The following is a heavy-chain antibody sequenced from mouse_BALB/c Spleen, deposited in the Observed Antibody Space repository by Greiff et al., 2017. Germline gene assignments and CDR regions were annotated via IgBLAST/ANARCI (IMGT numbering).Heavy chain of an antibody. CDR2: ISTYYGDA. Sequence: QVQLQQSGPEVVRPGVSVKISCKGSGYTFTDYAMHWVKQSHAKSLEWIGVISTYYGDASYNQKFKGKATMTVDKSSSTAYMELARLTSEDSAIYYCARENYYYGSSFEAWFAYWGQGTLVTVSA. CDR3: ARENYYYGSSFEAWFAY. D-gene: IGHD1-1*01. CDR1: GYTFTDYA. J-gene: IGHJ3*01. V-gene: IGHV1-67*01.